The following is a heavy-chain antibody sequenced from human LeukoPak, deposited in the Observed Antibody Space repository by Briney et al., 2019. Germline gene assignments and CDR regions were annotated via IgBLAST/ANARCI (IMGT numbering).Heavy chain of an antibody. CDR1: GFTFSSYG. D-gene: IGHD2-15*01. CDR3: ARESGGSCLECFDY. V-gene: IGHV3-30*03. Sequence: PGGSLRLSCAASGFTFSSYGMHWVRQAPGKGLEWVAVISYDGSNKYYADSVKGRFTISRDNSKNTLYLQMNSLRAEGTAVYYCARESGGSCLECFDYWGQGTLVTVSS. J-gene: IGHJ4*02. CDR2: ISYDGSNK.